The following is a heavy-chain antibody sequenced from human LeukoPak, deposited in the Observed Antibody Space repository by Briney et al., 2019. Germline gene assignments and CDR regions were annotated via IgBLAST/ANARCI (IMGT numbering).Heavy chain of an antibody. CDR2: IYYSGSI. J-gene: IGHJ5*02. Sequence: SETLSLTCTVSGGSISSYYWSWIRQPPGKGLGWIGYIYYSGSINYNPSLKSRVTISVDTSKNQFSLELSSVTAADTAVYYCASRLRDYYDSSGYWNWFDPWGQGTLVTVSS. CDR1: GGSISSYY. D-gene: IGHD3-22*01. V-gene: IGHV4-59*01. CDR3: ASRLRDYYDSSGYWNWFDP.